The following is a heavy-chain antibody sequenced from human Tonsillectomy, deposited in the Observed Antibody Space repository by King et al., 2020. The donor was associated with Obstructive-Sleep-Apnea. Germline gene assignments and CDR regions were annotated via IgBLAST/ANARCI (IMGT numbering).Heavy chain of an antibody. J-gene: IGHJ4*02. CDR3: ARRDCSSTSCSRYYFDY. CDR2: ISAYNGNT. CDR1: GYTFTSYG. V-gene: IGHV1-18*01. D-gene: IGHD2-2*01. Sequence: VQLVESGAEVKKPGASVKVSCKASGYTFTSYGISWVRQAPGQGLEWMGWISAYNGNTNYAQKLQGRVTMTTDTSTSTAYMELRSLRSDDTAVYFCARRDCSSTSCSRYYFDYWGQGTLVTVSS.